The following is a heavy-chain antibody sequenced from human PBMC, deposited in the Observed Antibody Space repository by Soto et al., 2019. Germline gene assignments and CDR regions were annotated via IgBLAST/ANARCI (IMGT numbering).Heavy chain of an antibody. V-gene: IGHV3-23*01. J-gene: IGHJ4*02. CDR3: AKDSGYDTTD. D-gene: IGHD3-22*01. CDR1: GFSFGNSG. CDR2: LSGSDGRT. Sequence: EVQLLESGGGLVQPGGSLRLSCVASGFSFGNSGMSWVRQAPGKGLEWISGLSGSDGRTTYADSVKGRFTISRDNSKNTLYLHMESLRVEDTAVYYCAKDSGYDTTDWGQGTLVVVSS.